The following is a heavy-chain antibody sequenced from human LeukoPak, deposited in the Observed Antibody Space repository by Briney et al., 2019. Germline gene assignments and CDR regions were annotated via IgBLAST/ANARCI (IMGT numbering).Heavy chain of an antibody. CDR2: IWYDGSNK. CDR1: GFTFSSYG. J-gene: IGHJ4*02. Sequence: GRSLRLSCAASGFTFSSYGMHWVRQAPGKGLEWVAAIWYDGSNKYYADSVKGRFTISRDNPKNTLYLQMNSLRAEDTAVYYCARDRFLDTAMVTGTPGIPPDYWGQGTLVTVSS. CDR3: ARDRFLDTAMVTGTPGIPPDY. D-gene: IGHD5-18*01. V-gene: IGHV3-33*01.